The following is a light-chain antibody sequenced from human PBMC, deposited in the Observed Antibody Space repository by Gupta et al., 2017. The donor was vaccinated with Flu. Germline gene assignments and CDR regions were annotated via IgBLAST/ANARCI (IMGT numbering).Light chain of an antibody. CDR2: AAS. J-gene: IGKJ1*01. Sequence: DLQMTQSPSSVSAFAGDTVTISCRASRNINKWLAWYQQKPGTAPRLLVYAASGLQSGVPARFSGSGSGTDFTLTISSLQPEDSATYFCQQAHSFPRTFGQGTKV. CDR3: QQAHSFPRT. CDR1: RNINKW. V-gene: IGKV1-12*01.